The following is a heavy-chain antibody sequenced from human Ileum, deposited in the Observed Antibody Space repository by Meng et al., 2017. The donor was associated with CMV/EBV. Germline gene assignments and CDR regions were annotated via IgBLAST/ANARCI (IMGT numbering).Heavy chain of an antibody. CDR1: GFTFSDYW. Sequence: GESLKISCAASGFTFSDYWMHWVRQSPGRGLVLVSRIDNDGNTADYADSVKGRFTISRDNTKNTLYLQMNSLRAEDTAVYYCARPYTGASTLPFWGQGTLVTVSS. V-gene: IGHV3-74*01. CDR2: IDNDGNTA. D-gene: IGHD1-26*01. J-gene: IGHJ4*02. CDR3: ARPYTGASTLPF.